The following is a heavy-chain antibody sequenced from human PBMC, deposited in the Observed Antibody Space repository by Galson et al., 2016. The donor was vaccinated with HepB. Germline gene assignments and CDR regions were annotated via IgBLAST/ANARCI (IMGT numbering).Heavy chain of an antibody. CDR1: GFTFSNYG. CDR3: AKDPRWLQQGFKYYFDY. V-gene: IGHV3-30*18. Sequence: SLRLSCAASGFTFSNYGMHWVRQAPGKGLEWVAVISYDGNNKYYEDSVKGRFTISRDNSKNTLYLQMNSLRAEDTAVYYCAKDPRWLQQGFKYYFDYWGQGTLVTVSS. CDR2: ISYDGNNK. J-gene: IGHJ4*02. D-gene: IGHD5-24*01.